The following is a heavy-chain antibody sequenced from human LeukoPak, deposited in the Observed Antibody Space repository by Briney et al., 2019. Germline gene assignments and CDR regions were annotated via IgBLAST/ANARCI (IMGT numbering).Heavy chain of an antibody. CDR1: GGSMNNYY. Sequence: SETLSLTCTVSGGSMNNYYWGWIRQPPGKGLEWVGYIYYSGSTSYNPSLKGRVTISIDTSKNQFSLNLSSVTAADTAMYYCARDKRGSYADYWGQGTLVTVSS. CDR2: IYYSGST. D-gene: IGHD1-26*01. CDR3: ARDKRGSYADY. J-gene: IGHJ4*02. V-gene: IGHV4-59*01.